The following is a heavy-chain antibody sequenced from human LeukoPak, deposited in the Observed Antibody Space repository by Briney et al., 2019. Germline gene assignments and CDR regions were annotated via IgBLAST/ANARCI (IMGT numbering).Heavy chain of an antibody. J-gene: IGHJ3*02. CDR3: ATSNYDYVWGSYRSDAFDI. V-gene: IGHV4-61*02. CDR2: IYTSGST. CDR1: GGSISSGSYY. D-gene: IGHD3-16*02. Sequence: SETLSLTCTVSGGSISSGSYYWSWIRQPAGKGLEWIGRIYTSGSTNYNPSLKSRVTISVDTSKNQFSLKLSSVTAADTAVYYCATSNYDYVWGSYRSDAFDIWGQGTMVTVSS.